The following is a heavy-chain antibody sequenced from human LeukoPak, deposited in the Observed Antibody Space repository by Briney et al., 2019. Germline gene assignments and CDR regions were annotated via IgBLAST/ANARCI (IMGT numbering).Heavy chain of an antibody. Sequence: ASVKVSCKASGYTFTGYYMHWVRQAPGQGLEWMGWINPNSGGTNYAQKFQGRVTMTRDTSISTAYMELSRLRSDDTAVYYCTGNYYGSGSYADFDYWGQGTLVTVS. J-gene: IGHJ4*02. CDR2: INPNSGGT. D-gene: IGHD3-10*01. V-gene: IGHV1-2*02. CDR3: TGNYYGSGSYADFDY. CDR1: GYTFTGYY.